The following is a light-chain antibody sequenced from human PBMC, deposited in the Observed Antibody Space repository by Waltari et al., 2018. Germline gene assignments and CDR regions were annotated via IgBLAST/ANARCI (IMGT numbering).Light chain of an antibody. V-gene: IGLV2-11*01. J-gene: IGLJ1*01. CDR3: SSFAGTYTYV. CDR1: TSDVGAYHS. CDR2: DIS. Sequence: QSALTQPRPVSGSPRQSVTISCTGTTSDVGAYHSVPWYQQHPGKAPKVILYDISRRPSGVPDRFSGSRSGNTASLTISGLRSEDEADYYCSSFAGTYTYVFGGGTKVTVL.